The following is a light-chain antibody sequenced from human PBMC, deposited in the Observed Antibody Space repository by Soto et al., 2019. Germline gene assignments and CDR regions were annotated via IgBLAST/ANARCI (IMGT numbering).Light chain of an antibody. J-gene: IGKJ5*01. Sequence: EIVLTQSPATLSFSPGERATLSCRASQSVSSYLAWYQQKPGQAPRLLIYDASNRATGIPARFSGSGSGTDFTLTISSLEPEVFAVYYCQQRSNWPPSITFGQGTRLEIK. V-gene: IGKV3-11*01. CDR1: QSVSSY. CDR3: QQRSNWPPSIT. CDR2: DAS.